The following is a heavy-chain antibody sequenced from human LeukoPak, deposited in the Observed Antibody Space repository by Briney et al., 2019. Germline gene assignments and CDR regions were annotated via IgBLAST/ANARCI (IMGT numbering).Heavy chain of an antibody. CDR1: GGTFSSYA. J-gene: IGHJ4*02. CDR2: IIPIFGTA. V-gene: IGHV1-69*05. CDR3: AREDDGYSPTGY. D-gene: IGHD5-24*01. Sequence: SVKVSCKASGGTFSSYAISWVRQAPGQGLEWMGGIIPIFGTANYAQKFQGRVTITTDESTSTAYTELSSLRSEDTAVYYCAREDDGYSPTGYWGQGTLVTVSS.